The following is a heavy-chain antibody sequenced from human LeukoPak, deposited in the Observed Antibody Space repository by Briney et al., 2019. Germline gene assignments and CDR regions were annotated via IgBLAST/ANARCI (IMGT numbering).Heavy chain of an antibody. CDR3: ARVGGEVEVATIAYFDY. J-gene: IGHJ4*02. V-gene: IGHV3-21*01. Sequence: GSLRLSCAASGFTFSSYAMNWVRQAPGKGLEWVSSISSSSSYIYYADSVKGRFTISRDNAKNSLYLQMNSLRAEDTAVYYCARVGGEVEVATIAYFDYWGQGTLVTVSS. CDR2: ISSSSSYI. D-gene: IGHD5-24*01. CDR1: GFTFSSYA.